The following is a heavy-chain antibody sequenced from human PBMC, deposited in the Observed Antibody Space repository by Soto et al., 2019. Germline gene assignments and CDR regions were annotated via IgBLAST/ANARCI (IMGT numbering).Heavy chain of an antibody. Sequence: ETLSLTCTVSGYSISSGCYWGWIRQPPGKRLEWIGSMYPTGSTYYNPSLKSRVTMSVDTSNNEFSLKLTSVTAADTAVYHCVRVIEYDLYYFDYWGQGTLVTVSS. CDR3: VRVIEYDLYYFDY. CDR2: MYPTGST. D-gene: IGHD3-16*01. J-gene: IGHJ4*02. V-gene: IGHV4-38-2*02. CDR1: GYSISSGCY.